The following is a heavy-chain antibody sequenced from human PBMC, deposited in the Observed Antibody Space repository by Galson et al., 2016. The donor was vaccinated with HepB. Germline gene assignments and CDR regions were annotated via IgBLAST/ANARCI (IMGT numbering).Heavy chain of an antibody. CDR2: ISWNSGSI. CDR3: AKDLHYYGSRNYPHPAQGYYDSYGMDV. Sequence: SLRLSCAASGFNFDDYAMHWVRQVPGKGLEWVSGISWNSGSIGYADSVKGRFTISRDNAKKSLYLQMNSLRTEDTALYYCAKDLHYYGSRNYPHPAQGYYDSYGMDVWGQGTTVTVSS. CDR1: GFNFDDYA. D-gene: IGHD3-10*01. J-gene: IGHJ6*02. V-gene: IGHV3-9*01.